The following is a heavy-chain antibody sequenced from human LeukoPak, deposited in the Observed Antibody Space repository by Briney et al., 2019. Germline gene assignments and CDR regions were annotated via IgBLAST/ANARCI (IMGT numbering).Heavy chain of an antibody. CDR3: ARGHYGLDV. J-gene: IGHJ6*02. CDR2: INPSGSET. V-gene: IGHV3-7*01. CDR1: GFILSNHW. Sequence: GGSLRLSCAASGFILSNHWLTWVRQAPGKRPQWVAHINPSGSETAFLDSVRGRFTISRDSSKNSLYLQVNTLRVEDTAVYHCARGHYGLDVWGQGTTVTVSS.